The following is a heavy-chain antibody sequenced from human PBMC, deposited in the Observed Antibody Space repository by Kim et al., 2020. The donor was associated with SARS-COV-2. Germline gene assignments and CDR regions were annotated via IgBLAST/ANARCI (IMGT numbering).Heavy chain of an antibody. CDR1: GGSISSGGYY. D-gene: IGHD4-17*01. Sequence: SETLSLTCTVSGGSISSGGYYWSWIRQHPGKGLEWIGYIYYSGSTYYNPSLKSRVTISVDTSKNQFSLKLSSVTAADTAVYYCARDATVTTEFDYWGQGTLVTVSS. V-gene: IGHV4-31*03. CDR3: ARDATVTTEFDY. J-gene: IGHJ4*02. CDR2: IYYSGST.